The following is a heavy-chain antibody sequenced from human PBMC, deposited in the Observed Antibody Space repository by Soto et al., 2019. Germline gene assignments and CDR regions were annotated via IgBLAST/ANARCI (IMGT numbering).Heavy chain of an antibody. CDR1: GFTFTNYY. V-gene: IGHV3-11*06. CDR2: ISANNVYT. D-gene: IGHD3-3*01. Sequence: GGSLRLSCAASGFTFTNYYISWIRQAPGKGLEWVSYISANNVYTNYADSVKGRFTISRDNGKNSVYLQMNGLRAEDTAVYYCARELEAGSYLYYFEFWGQGALVTVSS. J-gene: IGHJ4*02. CDR3: ARELEAGSYLYYFEF.